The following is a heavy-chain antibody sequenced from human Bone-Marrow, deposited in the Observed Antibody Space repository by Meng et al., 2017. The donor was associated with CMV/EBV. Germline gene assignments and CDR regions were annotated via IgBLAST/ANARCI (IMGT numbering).Heavy chain of an antibody. CDR1: GGSMRWNY. D-gene: IGHD3-22*01. CDR2: IYFTGTT. V-gene: IGHV4-59*01. Sequence: SETLSLTCTVSGGSMRWNYLHWIRQPPGKGLEWIGYIYFTGTTNYNPSLKSRVTMSVDTSKNQFSLRLSSVIAADTAVYYCARGFSDGSAYYRHYFDNWGQGTRVTGSS. CDR3: ARGFSDGSAYYRHYFDN. J-gene: IGHJ4*02.